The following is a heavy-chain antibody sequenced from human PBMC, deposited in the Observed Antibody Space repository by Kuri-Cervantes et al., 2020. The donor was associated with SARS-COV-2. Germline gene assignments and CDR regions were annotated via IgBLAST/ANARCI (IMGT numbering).Heavy chain of an antibody. CDR1: GGSISGQY. J-gene: IGHJ6*02. V-gene: IGHV4-4*07. CDR2: IYYSGST. D-gene: IGHD2-2*01. Sequence: GSLRLSCTVSGGSISGQYCNWIRQSAGKGLEWIGRIYYSGSTNYNPSLKSRFTMSVETSKNEFSLRLSSVTAADTAVYYCARDLPGLYYAMDVWGQGTTVTVFS. CDR3: ARDLPGLYYAMDV.